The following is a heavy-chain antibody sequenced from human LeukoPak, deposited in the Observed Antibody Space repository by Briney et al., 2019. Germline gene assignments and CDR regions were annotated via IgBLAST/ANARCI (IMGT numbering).Heavy chain of an antibody. J-gene: IGHJ4*02. CDR2: IYYSGST. Sequence: PSETLSLTCTVSGGSISSSSYYWGWIRQPPGKGLEWIGSIYYSGSTYYNPSLKSRVTISVDTSKNQFSLKLRSVMAADTAVCYCARALFQVRTMIVVVTGYYFDYWGQGTLVTVSS. V-gene: IGHV4-39*07. CDR1: GGSISSSSYY. CDR3: ARALFQVRTMIVVVTGYYFDY. D-gene: IGHD3-22*01.